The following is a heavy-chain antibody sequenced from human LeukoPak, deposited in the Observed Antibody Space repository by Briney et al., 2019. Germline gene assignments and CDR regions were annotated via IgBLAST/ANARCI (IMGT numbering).Heavy chain of an antibody. CDR1: GGSFSGYC. CDR3: ARGPPAYCGGDCYSELSFDY. Sequence: SETLSLTCAVYGGSFSGYCWSWIRQPPGKGLEWIGEINHSGSTNYNPSLKSRVTISVDTSKNQFSLKLSSVTAADTAVYYCARGPPAYCGGDCYSELSFDYWGQGTLVTVSS. V-gene: IGHV4-34*01. CDR2: INHSGST. J-gene: IGHJ4*02. D-gene: IGHD2-21*02.